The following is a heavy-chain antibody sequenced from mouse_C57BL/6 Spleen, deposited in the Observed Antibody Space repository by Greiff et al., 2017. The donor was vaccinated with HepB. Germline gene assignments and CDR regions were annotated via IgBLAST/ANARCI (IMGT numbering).Heavy chain of an antibody. CDR1: GFTFTDYY. CDR3: ARWGAQAPFDY. Sequence: EVKVVESGGGLVQPGGSLSLSCAASGFTFTDYYMSWVRQPPGKALEWLGFIRNKANGYTTEYSASVKGRFTISRDNSQSILYLQMNALRAEDSATYYCARWGAQAPFDYWGQGTTLTVSS. J-gene: IGHJ2*01. D-gene: IGHD3-2*02. CDR2: IRNKANGYTT. V-gene: IGHV7-3*01.